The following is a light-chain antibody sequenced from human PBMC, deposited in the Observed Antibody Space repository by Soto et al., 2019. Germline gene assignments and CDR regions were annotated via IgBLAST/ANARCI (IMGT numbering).Light chain of an antibody. V-gene: IGKV1-5*03. CDR2: RAS. J-gene: IGKJ1*01. Sequence: IQMTQSPSTLSASLGDRVTMTCRASQSLDRDYLAWYQQKPGKAPKLLIYRASTLESGVPARFTGGGSGTAFTLTIRSLEPDDFAPSYCHQYESYPRTFGQGTNVDIK. CDR1: QSLDRDY. CDR3: HQYESYPRT.